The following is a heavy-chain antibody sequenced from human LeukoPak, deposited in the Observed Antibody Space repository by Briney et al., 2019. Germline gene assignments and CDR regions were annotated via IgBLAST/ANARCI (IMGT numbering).Heavy chain of an antibody. Sequence: ASVKVSCKASGYTFTGYYMHWVRQAPGQGLEWMGIINPSGGSTSYAQKFQGRVTMTRDTSTSTVYMELSSLRSEDTAVYYCARESGPGSYFTSGVDPWGQGTLVAVSS. CDR2: INPSGGST. V-gene: IGHV1-46*01. D-gene: IGHD1-26*01. CDR1: GYTFTGYY. CDR3: ARESGPGSYFTSGVDP. J-gene: IGHJ5*02.